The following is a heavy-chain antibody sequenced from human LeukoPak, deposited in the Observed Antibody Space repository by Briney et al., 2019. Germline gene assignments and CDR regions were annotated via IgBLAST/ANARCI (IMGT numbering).Heavy chain of an antibody. CDR3: AKRVHYDSSAAYFDY. J-gene: IGHJ4*02. D-gene: IGHD3-22*01. V-gene: IGHV3-53*01. CDR2: IYNGGST. CDR1: GFIVYSNY. Sequence: GGSLRLSCAASGFIVYSNYMTWVRQAPGKGLDWVSIIYNGGSTYHAESVKGRFAISKDNSNNTLYIQLNSLRAEDTAVYYCAKRVHYDSSAAYFDYWGQGTLVTVSS.